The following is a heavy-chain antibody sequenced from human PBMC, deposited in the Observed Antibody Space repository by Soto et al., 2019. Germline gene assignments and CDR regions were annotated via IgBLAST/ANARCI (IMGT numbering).Heavy chain of an antibody. D-gene: IGHD3-22*01. CDR3: ARVWGYYDSSGYYFADYFDY. CDR2: IYYSGST. V-gene: IGHV4-30-4*01. Sequence: QVQLQESGPGLVKPSQTLSLTCTVSGGSISSGDYYWSWIRQPPGKGLEWIGYIYYSGSTYYNPSLKSRVTITVDTSKNQFSLKLSFVTAADTAVYFCARVWGYYDSSGYYFADYFDYWGQGTLVTVSS. CDR1: GGSISSGDYY. J-gene: IGHJ4*02.